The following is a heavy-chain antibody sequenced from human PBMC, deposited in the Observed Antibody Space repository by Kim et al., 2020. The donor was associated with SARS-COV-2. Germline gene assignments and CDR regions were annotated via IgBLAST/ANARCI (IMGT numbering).Heavy chain of an antibody. J-gene: IGHJ4*02. V-gene: IGHV3-7*01. D-gene: IGHD5-12*01. CDR1: GFTFSSYW. CDR3: ARDFQRGRVDSGYENYFDY. Sequence: GGSLRLSCAASGFTFSSYWMSWVRQAPGKGLEWVANIKQDGSEKYYVDSVKGRFTISRDNAKNSLYLQMNSLRAEDTAVYYCARDFQRGRVDSGYENYFDYWGQGTLVTVSS. CDR2: IKQDGSEK.